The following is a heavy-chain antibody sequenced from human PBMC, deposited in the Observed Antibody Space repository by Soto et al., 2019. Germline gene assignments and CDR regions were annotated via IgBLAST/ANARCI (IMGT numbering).Heavy chain of an antibody. CDR2: ISYDGSNK. CDR1: GFTFSSYR. CDR3: AKSGRTKEIDAFDI. J-gene: IGHJ3*02. V-gene: IGHV3-30*18. Sequence: GGSLRLACAAAGFTFSSYRMHWVRQAPGKGLEWVAVISYDGSNKYYADSVKGRFTISRDNSKNTLYLQMNSLRAEDTAVYYCAKSGRTKEIDAFDIWRRRTMVTGSS.